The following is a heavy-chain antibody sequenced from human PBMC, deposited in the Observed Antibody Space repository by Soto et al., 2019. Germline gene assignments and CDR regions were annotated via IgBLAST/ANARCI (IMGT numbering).Heavy chain of an antibody. D-gene: IGHD3-10*01. V-gene: IGHV1-18*01. J-gene: IGHJ4*02. CDR1: GYTFTNYG. Sequence: GASVKVSCKASGYTFTNYGISWVRQAPGQGLEWMGWISAYNGNTNYAQKLQGRVTMTTDTSTTTAYMELRSLRSDDTAVYYCARDLERYYYGSGSYSYYFDYWGQGTLVTVSS. CDR2: ISAYNGNT. CDR3: ARDLERYYYGSGSYSYYFDY.